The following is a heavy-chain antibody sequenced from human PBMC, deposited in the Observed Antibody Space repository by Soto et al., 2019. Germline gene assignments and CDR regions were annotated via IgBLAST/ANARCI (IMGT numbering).Heavy chain of an antibody. V-gene: IGHV3-7*01. CDR3: ARDGSGYSTD. Sequence: EVQLVESGGGLVQPGGSLRLSCVASGFTFRNYWMSWLRQAPGKGLEWVANTNQDGRERYSVDSVKGRFTISRDNAKNSMHLQMYSLRAEDTVVDYCARDGSGYSTDWGQGTLVTVSS. D-gene: IGHD5-18*01. CDR2: TNQDGRER. CDR1: GFTFRNYW. J-gene: IGHJ4*02.